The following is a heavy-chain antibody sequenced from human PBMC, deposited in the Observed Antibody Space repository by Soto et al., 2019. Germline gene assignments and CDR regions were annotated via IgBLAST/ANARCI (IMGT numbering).Heavy chain of an antibody. D-gene: IGHD1-1*01. Sequence: GGSLRLSCAASGFTFINYAMTWVRQAPGKGLEWVSAVSGSGGVTYYADSVKGRFTISRENSKNTLYLQMNSLRAEDTAVYRCAKSVLVPGYTHGEYYYYGMDVWGQGTTVTVSS. J-gene: IGHJ6*02. CDR1: GFTFINYA. V-gene: IGHV3-23*01. CDR3: AKSVLVPGYTHGEYYYYGMDV. CDR2: VSGSGGVT.